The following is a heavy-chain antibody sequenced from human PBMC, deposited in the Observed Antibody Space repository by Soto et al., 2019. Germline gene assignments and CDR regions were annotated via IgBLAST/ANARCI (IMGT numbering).Heavy chain of an antibody. CDR1: GYTFTSYG. D-gene: IGHD5-18*01. V-gene: IGHV1-18*01. Sequence: QVPLVQSGAEVKKPGASVKVSCKASGYTFTSYGISWVRQAPGQGLEWMGWISAYNGNTNYAQKLQGRVTMTTDSSTSTAYMELRSLRSDDTAVYYCARDNFIVDTAMVYFDYWGQGTLVTVSS. CDR2: ISAYNGNT. J-gene: IGHJ4*02. CDR3: ARDNFIVDTAMVYFDY.